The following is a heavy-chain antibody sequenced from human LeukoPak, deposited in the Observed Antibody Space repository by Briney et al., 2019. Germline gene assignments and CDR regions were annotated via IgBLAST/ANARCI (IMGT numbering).Heavy chain of an antibody. CDR1: GGSISSSSYY. D-gene: IGHD2-2*01. CDR3: ARDGGCSSTSCYADY. V-gene: IGHV4-39*07. Sequence: SETLSLTCTVSGGSISSSSYYWGWIRQPPGKGLEWIGSIYYSGSTYYNPSLKSRVTISVDTSKNQFSLKLSSVTAADTAVYYCARDGGCSSTSCYADYWGQGTLVTVSS. CDR2: IYYSGST. J-gene: IGHJ4*02.